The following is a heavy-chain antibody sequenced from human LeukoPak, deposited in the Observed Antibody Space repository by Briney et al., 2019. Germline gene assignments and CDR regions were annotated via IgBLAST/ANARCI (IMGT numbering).Heavy chain of an antibody. J-gene: IGHJ4*02. CDR3: AKGFRYFDY. Sequence: PGGSLRLSCAASGFTLSSYAMTWVRQAPGKGLEWVSGISGSGGSTYYADSVKGRFTISRDNSKNTLYLQMNSLRAEDTAVYYCAKGFRYFDYWGQGTLVTVSS. V-gene: IGHV3-23*01. CDR2: ISGSGGST. CDR1: GFTLSSYA.